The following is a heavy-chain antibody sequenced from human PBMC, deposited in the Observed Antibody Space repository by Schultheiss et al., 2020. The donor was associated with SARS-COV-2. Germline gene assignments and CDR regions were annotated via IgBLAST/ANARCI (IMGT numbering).Heavy chain of an antibody. CDR2: IYHSGST. CDR1: GGSISSGGYY. D-gene: IGHD3-16*01. V-gene: IGHV4-39*07. J-gene: IGHJ4*02. Sequence: SETLSLTCTVSGGSISSGGYYWSWIRQPPGKGLEWIGEIYHSGSTNYNPSLKSRVTISVDTSKNQFSLKLSSVTDADTAVYYCARGVKFGGTRLDYWGQGTLVTVSS. CDR3: ARGVKFGGTRLDY.